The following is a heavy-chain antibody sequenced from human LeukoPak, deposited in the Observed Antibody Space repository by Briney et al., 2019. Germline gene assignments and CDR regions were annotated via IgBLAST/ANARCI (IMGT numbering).Heavy chain of an antibody. V-gene: IGHV1-18*01. CDR3: AREMSLNFDY. CDR1: GYTFTKYG. CDR2: ISTYNGNT. Sequence: ASVKVSCKASGYTFTKYGITWVRQAPGQGLEWMGWISTYNGNTNYAQKLQGRVTITTDTSTSTAYMELRSLRSDDTAVYYCAREMSLNFDYWGQGTLVTVSS. J-gene: IGHJ4*02.